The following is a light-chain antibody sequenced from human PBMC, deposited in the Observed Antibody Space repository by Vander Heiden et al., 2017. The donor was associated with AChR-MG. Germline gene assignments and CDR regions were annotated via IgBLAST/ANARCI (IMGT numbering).Light chain of an antibody. CDR3: QQDNNWPRT. CDR2: AAS. CDR1: QSVSSN. Sequence: EIVMTQSPATLSVAPGERATLSCRATQSVSSNLAWYQQRPGQAPRLLIYAASNSGSGTEFSLTISSLQSEDSAVYYCQQDNNWPRTFGQGTKLEIK. V-gene: IGKV3-15*01. J-gene: IGKJ2*01.